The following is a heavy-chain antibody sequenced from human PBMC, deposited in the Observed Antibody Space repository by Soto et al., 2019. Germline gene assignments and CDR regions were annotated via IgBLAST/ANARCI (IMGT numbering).Heavy chain of an antibody. CDR2: ISYDGSNK. CDR3: ARGGSNSSGWYFGWFDP. Sequence: PGESLKISCAASGFTFSSYAMHWVRQAPGKGLEWVAVISYDGSNKYYADSVKGRFTISRDNSKNTLYLQMNSLRAEDTAVYYCARGGSNSSGWYFGWFDPWGQGTLVTVSS. V-gene: IGHV3-30-3*01. CDR1: GFTFSSYA. D-gene: IGHD6-19*01. J-gene: IGHJ5*02.